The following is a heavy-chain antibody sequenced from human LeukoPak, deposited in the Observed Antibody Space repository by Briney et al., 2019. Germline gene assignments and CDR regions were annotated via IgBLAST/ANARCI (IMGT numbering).Heavy chain of an antibody. CDR2: IYSGGST. D-gene: IGHD3-10*01. V-gene: IGHV3-53*05. Sequence: GGSLRLSCAASGFTVSSNYMSWVRQAPGKGLEWVSVIYSGGSTYYADSVKGRFTISRDNSKNTLYLQMNSLRAEDTAVYYCANGGRMYYYGSGSPSLDYWGQGTLVTVSS. J-gene: IGHJ4*02. CDR1: GFTVSSNY. CDR3: ANGGRMYYYGSGSPSLDY.